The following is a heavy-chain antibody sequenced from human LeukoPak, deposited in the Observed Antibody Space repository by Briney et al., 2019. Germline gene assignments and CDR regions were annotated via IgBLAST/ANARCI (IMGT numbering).Heavy chain of an antibody. CDR3: QSGFGAFDI. CDR2: IWYDGSNK. Sequence: PGGSLRLSCAASGFTFSSYGMHWVRQAPGKGLEWVAVIWYDGSNKYYADSVKGRFTISRDNSKNTLYLQRNGLRAEDTAVYYCQSGFGAFDIWGQGTMVTVSS. D-gene: IGHD3-3*01. CDR1: GFTFSSYG. J-gene: IGHJ3*02. V-gene: IGHV3-33*01.